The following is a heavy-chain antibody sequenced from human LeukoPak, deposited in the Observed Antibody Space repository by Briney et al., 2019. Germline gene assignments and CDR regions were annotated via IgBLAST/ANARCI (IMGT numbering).Heavy chain of an antibody. V-gene: IGHV3-7*01. J-gene: IGHJ4*02. CDR1: GFTFKSYR. CDR3: ARRLCGIGTCYKFGY. D-gene: IGHD2-15*01. Sequence: GGSLRLSCAASGFTFKSYRMSWVRQAPGKGLEWVASIKEDGSEKYYVDSVKGRFTISRDNAENSLYLQMNSLRAEDTAVYFCARRLCGIGTCYKFGYWGQGTLVTVS. CDR2: IKEDGSEK.